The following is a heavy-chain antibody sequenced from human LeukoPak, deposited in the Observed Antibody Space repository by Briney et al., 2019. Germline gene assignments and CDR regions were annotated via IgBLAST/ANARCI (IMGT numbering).Heavy chain of an antibody. V-gene: IGHV3-23*01. D-gene: IGHD6-19*01. CDR3: AKVDSSGWYGGVAFDI. J-gene: IGHJ3*02. CDR2: ISGSGGST. CDR1: GFTFSSSG. Sequence: PGGSLRLSCAASGFTFSSSGMSWVRQAPGKGLEWVSTISGSGGSTYYADSVKGRFTISRDNSKNTLSLQMSSLRAEETALYYCAKVDSSGWYGGVAFDIWGQGTMVTVSS.